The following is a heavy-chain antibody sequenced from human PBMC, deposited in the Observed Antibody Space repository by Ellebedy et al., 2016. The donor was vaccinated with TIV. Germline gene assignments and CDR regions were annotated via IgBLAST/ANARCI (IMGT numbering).Heavy chain of an antibody. J-gene: IGHJ5*02. D-gene: IGHD6-19*01. V-gene: IGHV4-34*01. CDR2: IGHSGTT. CDR3: AREGASGWYSRFDP. CDR1: GGSLKGFY. Sequence: SETLSLXXAVSGGSLKGFYWSWIRQTPEKGLEWIGEIGHSGTTTYNPSLGNRVAISMDESKNQFYLTLASVTAADTAVYYCAREGASGWYSRFDPWGQGILVTVSS.